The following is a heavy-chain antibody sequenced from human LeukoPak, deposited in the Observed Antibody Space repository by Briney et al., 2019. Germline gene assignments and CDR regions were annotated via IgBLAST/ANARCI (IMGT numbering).Heavy chain of an antibody. V-gene: IGHV3-23*01. CDR3: AKDSNWGSDYYFDY. CDR2: ISGSGGST. CDR1: GFTFSSYA. D-gene: IGHD7-27*01. J-gene: IGHJ4*02. Sequence: GGSPRLSCAASGFTFSSYAMSWVRQAPGKGLEWVSAISGSGGSTYYADSVKGRFTISRDNSKNTLYLQMNSLRAEDTAVYYCAKDSNWGSDYYFDYWGPGTLVTVSS.